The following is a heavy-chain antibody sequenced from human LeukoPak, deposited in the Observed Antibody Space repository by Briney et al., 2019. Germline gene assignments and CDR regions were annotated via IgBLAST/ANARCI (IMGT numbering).Heavy chain of an antibody. CDR2: ISPSSTRI. Sequence: GGSLRLSCAASGFTFSSYDMNWVRQAPGKGLEWVSYISPSSTRIDYAASVRGRFTISRDNAKRSLYLQMSSLRAEDTAVYYCARDSEGDGYNFDTWGRGTLVTVSS. V-gene: IGHV3-48*04. D-gene: IGHD5-24*01. J-gene: IGHJ5*02. CDR3: ARDSEGDGYNFDT. CDR1: GFTFSSYD.